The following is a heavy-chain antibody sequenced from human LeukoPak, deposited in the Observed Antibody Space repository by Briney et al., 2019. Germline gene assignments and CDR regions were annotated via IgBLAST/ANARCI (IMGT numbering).Heavy chain of an antibody. D-gene: IGHD3-10*01. J-gene: IGHJ4*02. CDR3: AKAPSGYGMGTWGYFDS. Sequence: PGGSLRLSCAASGFTFSSYATSWVRQAPGKGLEWVSAISGSGGDTYYADSVKGRFTISRDNSKNTLFLQMNSLRAEDTAVYYRAKAPSGYGMGTWGYFDSWGQGILVTVSS. CDR1: GFTFSSYA. V-gene: IGHV3-23*01. CDR2: ISGSGGDT.